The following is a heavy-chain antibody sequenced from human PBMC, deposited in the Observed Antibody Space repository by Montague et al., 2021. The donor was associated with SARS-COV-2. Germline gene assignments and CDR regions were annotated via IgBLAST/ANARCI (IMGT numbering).Heavy chain of an antibody. Sequence: SRSLSCAASGFTFSSYAMHWVRQAPGKGLEWVAVIYSGGSTYYADSVKGRFTISRDNSKNTLYLQMNSLRAEDTAVYYCARIPYGDVIWGQGTLVTVSS. D-gene: IGHD2-21*01. J-gene: IGHJ4*02. CDR2: IYSGGST. CDR3: ARIPYGDVI. CDR1: GFTFSSYA. V-gene: IGHV3-53*01.